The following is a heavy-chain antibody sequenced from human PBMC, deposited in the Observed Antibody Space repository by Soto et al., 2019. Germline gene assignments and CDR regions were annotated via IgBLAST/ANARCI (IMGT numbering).Heavy chain of an antibody. D-gene: IGHD2-8*01. Sequence: GGPLRFSGGASGFGFSHYAMHGVRQPPGKGREWVGLITLDGENQYLTDSVRGRFTISRDNSKTAVYLEMTDRRLDDRASHYCLRPHAESSNAFDLWGHGTLVTVSS. J-gene: IGHJ5*02. CDR3: LRPHAESSNAFDL. CDR1: GFGFSHYA. CDR2: ITLDGENQ. V-gene: IGHV3-30*04.